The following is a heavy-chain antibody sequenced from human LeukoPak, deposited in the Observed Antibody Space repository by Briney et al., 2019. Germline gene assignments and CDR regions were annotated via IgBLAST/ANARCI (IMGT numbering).Heavy chain of an antibody. Sequence: GGSLRLSCAASGFTFSSYAMSWVRQAPGKGLEWVSAISGSGGSTYYADSVKGRFTISRDNSKNTLYLQMNSLRAEDTAVYYCAKEAMATIIPYYYYYYMDVWGKGTTVTISS. CDR2: ISGSGGST. CDR3: AKEAMATIIPYYYYYYMDV. D-gene: IGHD5-24*01. CDR1: GFTFSSYA. J-gene: IGHJ6*03. V-gene: IGHV3-23*01.